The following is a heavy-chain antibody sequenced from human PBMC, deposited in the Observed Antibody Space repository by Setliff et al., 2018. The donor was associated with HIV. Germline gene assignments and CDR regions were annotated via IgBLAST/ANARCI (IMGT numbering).Heavy chain of an antibody. CDR2: INWNGVTT. V-gene: IGHV3-20*04. Sequence: SGGSLRLSCAASGFTVDNYGMSWVRQSPGKGLEWVSTINWNGVTTYYADSVKGRFTISRDNAKNSLYLQMNSLRVEEDTALYYCARWPPHRSSDYDQEYYFDYWGQGTLVTVSS. CDR3: ARWPPHRSSDYDQEYYFDY. J-gene: IGHJ4*02. D-gene: IGHD3-22*01. CDR1: GFTVDNYG.